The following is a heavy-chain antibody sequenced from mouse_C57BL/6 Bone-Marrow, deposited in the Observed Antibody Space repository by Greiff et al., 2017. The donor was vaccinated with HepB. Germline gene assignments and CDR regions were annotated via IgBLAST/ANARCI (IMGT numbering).Heavy chain of an antibody. CDR1: GYTFPSYW. V-gene: IGHV1-50*01. D-gene: IGHD2-2*01. Sequence: KQSCKASGYTFPSYWMQWVKQRPGQGLEWIGEIDPSDSYTNYNQKFKGKATLTVDTSSSTAYMQLSSLTSEDTAVYYCARRSFYYGYSFDYWGQGTTLTVSS. CDR2: IDPSDSYT. CDR3: ARRSFYYGYSFDY. J-gene: IGHJ2*01.